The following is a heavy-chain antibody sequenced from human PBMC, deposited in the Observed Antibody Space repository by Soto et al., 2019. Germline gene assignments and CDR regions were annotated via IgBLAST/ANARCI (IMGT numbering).Heavy chain of an antibody. V-gene: IGHV4-59*01. D-gene: IGHD4-17*01. CDR3: TRVGGYYGDYPNFDY. CDR1: GSSISPFY. J-gene: IGHJ4*02. Sequence: LSLTCTVSGSSISPFYWSWIRQPPGKGLEWIGYIYYTGSTNYNPSLKGRVTLSLGTSRNQLSLKLSSVTAADTAVYYCTRVGGYYGDYPNFDYWGPGTLVTVSS. CDR2: IYYTGST.